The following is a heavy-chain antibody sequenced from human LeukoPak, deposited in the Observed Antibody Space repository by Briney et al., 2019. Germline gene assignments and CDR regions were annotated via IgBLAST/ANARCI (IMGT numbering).Heavy chain of an antibody. CDR3: AKDRPSSWPRRTYYFDY. V-gene: IGHV4-34*01. J-gene: IGHJ4*02. CDR1: GGSFSGYY. Sequence: SETLSLTCAVSGGSFSGYYWTWIRQPPGKGLEWIGEINHSGSANYNPSLMSRVTISLDTSKNHFSLNLSSVTAADTAVYYCAKDRPSSWPRRTYYFDYWGQGTLVTVSS. CDR2: INHSGSA.